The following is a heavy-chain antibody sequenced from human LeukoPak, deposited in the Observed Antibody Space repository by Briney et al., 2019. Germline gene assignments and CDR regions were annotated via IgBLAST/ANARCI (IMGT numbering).Heavy chain of an antibody. V-gene: IGHV4-4*07. J-gene: IGHJ4*02. D-gene: IGHD4-11*01. CDR1: GGSISSYY. CDR2: IYTSGST. Sequence: SETLSLTCTLSGGSISSYYWSWIRQPAGKGLEWIGRIYTSGSTNCNPSLKSRVTMSVDTSKNQFSLKLSSVTAADTAVYYCAREVDDYSNYYFDYWGQGTLVTVSS. CDR3: AREVDDYSNYYFDY.